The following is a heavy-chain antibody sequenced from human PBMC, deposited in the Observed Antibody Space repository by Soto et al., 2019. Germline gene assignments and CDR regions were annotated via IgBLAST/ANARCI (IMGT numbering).Heavy chain of an antibody. D-gene: IGHD2-21*02. CDR1: GDSISSSNYF. CDR3: ARNESDKGWFDL. Sequence: SETLSLTCTVSGDSISSSNYFWGWIRQPPGKGLEWIGNIYYIGSTDYNPSLKSRVAISVDTSKNQFSLTLKSLTAADTAVYYCARNESDKGWFDLWGQGILVTVSS. CDR2: IYYIGST. J-gene: IGHJ5*02. V-gene: IGHV4-39*07.